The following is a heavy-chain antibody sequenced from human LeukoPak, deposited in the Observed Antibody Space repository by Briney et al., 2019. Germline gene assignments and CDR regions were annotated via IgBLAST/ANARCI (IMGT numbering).Heavy chain of an antibody. V-gene: IGHV1-46*01. J-gene: IGHJ5*02. D-gene: IGHD3-22*01. CDR3: ARDQYYDSKGWFDP. CDR1: GYTFTSYY. CDR2: INPGGGST. Sequence: ASVKVSCKASGYTFTSYYIYWVRQAPGQGLEWMGIINPGGGSTRYAKKFQGRVTMTRDMSTSTVHMELSSLRSEDTAVYYCARDQYYDSKGWFDPWGQGTLVTVSS.